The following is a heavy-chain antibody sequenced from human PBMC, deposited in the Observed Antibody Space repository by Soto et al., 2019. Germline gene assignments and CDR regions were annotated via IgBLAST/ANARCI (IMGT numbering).Heavy chain of an antibody. Sequence: GGSLRLSCVASGFIFNSYSMNWVRQAPGKGLEWISYINSGSTSVFYADSVKGRFTISRDNAKNSLYLQMNSLRAEDTAVYYCGSSPSPHAYWGQGTLVPVSA. D-gene: IGHD2-2*01. CDR2: INSGSTSV. J-gene: IGHJ4*02. CDR1: GFIFNSYS. V-gene: IGHV3-48*01. CDR3: GSSPSPHAY.